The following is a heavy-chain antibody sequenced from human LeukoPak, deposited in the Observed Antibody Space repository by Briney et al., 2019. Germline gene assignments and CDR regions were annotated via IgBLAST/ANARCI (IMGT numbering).Heavy chain of an antibody. CDR2: IPYDGSNK. Sequence: GGSLRLSCAASGFTFSNYGMHWVRQAPGKGPEWVAFIPYDGSNKYYADSVKGRFAISRDNSKNTLYLQMNSLRAEDTAVYYCAKDLRYGTQNYIDHWGQGTLVTVSS. V-gene: IGHV3-30*02. CDR3: AKDLRYGTQNYIDH. D-gene: IGHD2-8*01. CDR1: GFTFSNYG. J-gene: IGHJ4*02.